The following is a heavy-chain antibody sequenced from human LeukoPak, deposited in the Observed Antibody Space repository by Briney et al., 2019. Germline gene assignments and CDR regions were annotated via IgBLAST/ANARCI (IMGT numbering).Heavy chain of an antibody. J-gene: IGHJ4*02. D-gene: IGHD3-22*01. CDR1: GYTFTSYD. CDR3: AREDYYDSGSNDY. V-gene: IGHV1-8*03. Sequence: ASVKVSCKASGYTFTSYDINWVRQATGQGLEWMGWMNPNSGITGYAQKFQGRVTISRNTSISTAYMELSSLRSEDTAVYYCAREDYYDSGSNDYWGQGTLVTVSS. CDR2: MNPNSGIT.